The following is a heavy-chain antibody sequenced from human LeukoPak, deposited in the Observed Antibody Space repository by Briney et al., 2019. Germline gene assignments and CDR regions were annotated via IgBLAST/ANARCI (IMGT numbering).Heavy chain of an antibody. J-gene: IGHJ4*02. CDR2: TYYRSKWYN. CDR3: ARGVWDIIVVPAAMGRYYFDY. Sequence: SQTLALTCASSGDSVSSNIAAWNWIRQSPSRGLEWLGRTYYRSKWYNHYALSVKSRITINPDPTKKQFYLQLTSVTPEDTAVYYRARGVWDIIVVPAAMGRYYFDYWGQGTLVSVSS. V-gene: IGHV6-1*01. CDR1: GDSVSSNIAA. D-gene: IGHD2-2*01.